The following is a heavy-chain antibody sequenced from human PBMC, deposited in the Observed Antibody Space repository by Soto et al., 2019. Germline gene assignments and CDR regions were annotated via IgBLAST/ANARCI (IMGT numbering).Heavy chain of an antibody. D-gene: IGHD6-13*01. J-gene: IGHJ5*02. CDR1: GFTFSSYG. CDR3: ARGAYSSSWIIDP. Sequence: GGSLRLSCAASGFTFSSYGMHWVRQAPGKGLEWVAVIWYDGSNKYYADSVKGRFTISRDNSKNTLYLQMNSLRAEDTAVYYCARGAYSSSWIIDPWGQGTLVTVSS. V-gene: IGHV3-33*01. CDR2: IWYDGSNK.